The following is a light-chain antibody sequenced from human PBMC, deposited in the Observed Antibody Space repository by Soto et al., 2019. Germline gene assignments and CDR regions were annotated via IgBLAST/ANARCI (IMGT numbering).Light chain of an antibody. CDR1: QDIRNC. J-gene: IGKJ5*01. CDR3: QQYDNPSIT. V-gene: IGKV1-33*01. CDR2: DAS. Sequence: GDRVIITCQASQDIRNCLNWYQQKPGKAPKLLIYDASYLQTGVPSRFSGSGSGTDFTLIISSLQPEDIATYYCQQYDNPSITFGQGTRLEIK.